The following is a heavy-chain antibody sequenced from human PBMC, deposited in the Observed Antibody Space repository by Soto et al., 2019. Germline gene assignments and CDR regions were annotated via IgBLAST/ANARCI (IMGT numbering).Heavy chain of an antibody. CDR1: GFTFDDYG. J-gene: IGHJ6*03. D-gene: IGHD6-19*01. CDR2: INWNGGST. Sequence: GGSLRLSCAASGFTFDDYGMSWVRQAPGKGLEWVSGINWNGGSTGYAESVKGRFTISRDNAKNSLYLQMNSLRAEDTALYYCARVIAVQEGYYYYYMDVWGKGTTVTVSS. V-gene: IGHV3-20*04. CDR3: ARVIAVQEGYYYYYMDV.